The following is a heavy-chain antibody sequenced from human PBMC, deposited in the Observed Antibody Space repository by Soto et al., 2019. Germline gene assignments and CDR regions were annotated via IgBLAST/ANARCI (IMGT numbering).Heavy chain of an antibody. V-gene: IGHV3-33*01. CDR3: ARIMCGGDCYDFDY. CDR1: GFTFSSYG. CDR2: IWYDGSNK. D-gene: IGHD2-21*02. J-gene: IGHJ4*02. Sequence: QVQLVESGGGVVQPGRSLRLSCAASGFTFSSYGMHWVRQAPGKGLECVAVIWYDGSNKYYADSVKGRFTISRDNSKNTLYLQMNSLRAEDTAVYYCARIMCGGDCYDFDYWGQGTLVTVSS.